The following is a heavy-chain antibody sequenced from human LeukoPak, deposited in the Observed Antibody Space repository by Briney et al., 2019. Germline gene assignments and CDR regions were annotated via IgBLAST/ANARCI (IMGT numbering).Heavy chain of an antibody. V-gene: IGHV3-33*06. CDR2: IWYDGSNR. Sequence: GGSLRLSCAASGFTFSSYGMYWVRQAPGKGLEWVAVIWYDGSNRYYADSVKGRFTISRDNSKNTLYLQMNSLRAEDTAVYYCAKDGYNGRQYYYYYMDVWGKGTTVTVSS. CDR1: GFTFSSYG. J-gene: IGHJ6*03. CDR3: AKDGYNGRQYYYYYMDV. D-gene: IGHD1-26*01.